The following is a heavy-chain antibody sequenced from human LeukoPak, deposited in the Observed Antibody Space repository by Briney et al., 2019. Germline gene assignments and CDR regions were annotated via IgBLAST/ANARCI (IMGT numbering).Heavy chain of an antibody. J-gene: IGHJ4*02. CDR1: GFTFSSYG. CDR3: AKADHDFWSGYPDY. CDR2: IRYDGSNK. V-gene: IGHV3-30*02. Sequence: GGSLRLSCAASGFTFSSYGMHWVRQAPGKGLEWVAFIRYDGSNKYYADSVKGRFTISRDNSKNTLYLQMNSLRAEDTAVYYCAKADHDFWSGYPDYWGQGTLVTVSS. D-gene: IGHD3-3*01.